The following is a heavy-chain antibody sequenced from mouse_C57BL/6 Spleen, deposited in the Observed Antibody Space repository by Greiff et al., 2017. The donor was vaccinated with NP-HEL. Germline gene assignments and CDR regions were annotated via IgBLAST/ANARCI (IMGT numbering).Heavy chain of an antibody. D-gene: IGHD4-1*01. CDR3: ARYWDGDY. V-gene: IGHV1-50*01. Sequence: QVQLQQSGAELVKPGASVKLSCKASGYTFTSYWMQWVKQRPGQGLEWIGEIDPSDSYTNYNQKFKGKATLTVDTSSSTAYMQLSSLTSEDSAVYYCARYWDGDYWGQGTTLTVSS. CDR1: GYTFTSYW. CDR2: IDPSDSYT. J-gene: IGHJ2*01.